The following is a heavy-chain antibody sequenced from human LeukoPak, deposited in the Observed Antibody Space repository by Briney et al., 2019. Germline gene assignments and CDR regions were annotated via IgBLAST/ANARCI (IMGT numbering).Heavy chain of an antibody. CDR1: GYTFTGYY. V-gene: IGHV1-2*02. D-gene: IGHD3-22*01. CDR2: INPNSGGT. CDR3: AREVITMIVPFDP. J-gene: IGHJ5*02. Sequence: ASVKVSCKASGYTFTGYYMHWVRQAPGQGLAWMGWINPNSGGTNYAQKFQGRVTMTRDTSISTAYMELSRLRSDDTAVYYCAREVITMIVPFDPWGQGTLVTVSS.